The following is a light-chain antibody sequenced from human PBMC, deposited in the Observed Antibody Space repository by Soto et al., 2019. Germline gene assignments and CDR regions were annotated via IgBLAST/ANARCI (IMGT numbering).Light chain of an antibody. V-gene: IGKV1-5*03. CDR1: QNISSW. CDR2: KAS. CDR3: QHYNTYSYT. J-gene: IGKJ2*01. Sequence: DIQMTQSPSTLSASIGDRVTITCRASQNISSWFAWYQQRPGKATKVLIYKASTLESGVPSRFNGSGSGTEFALTISSLQPDDFATYYCQHYNTYSYTFGQGTKLEIK.